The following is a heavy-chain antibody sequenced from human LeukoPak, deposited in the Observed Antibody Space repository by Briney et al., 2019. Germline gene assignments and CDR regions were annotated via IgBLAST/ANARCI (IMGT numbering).Heavy chain of an antibody. V-gene: IGHV4-39*01. CDR3: ARLGGYSNYEAGY. Sequence: SETLSLTCTVSGGSISSSTFYWGWIRQPPGKGLEWIGTIFYTGNTYYNPSLKSRLTISVDTSTNQFSLTLSSVTAADTAVYYCARLGGYSNYEAGYWGQGTLVTVSS. CDR2: IFYTGNT. CDR1: GGSISSSTFY. D-gene: IGHD4-11*01. J-gene: IGHJ4*02.